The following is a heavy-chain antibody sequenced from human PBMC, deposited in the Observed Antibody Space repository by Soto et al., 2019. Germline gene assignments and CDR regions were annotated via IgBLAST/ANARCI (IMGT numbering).Heavy chain of an antibody. CDR1: GFTFRSYA. CDR2: ISGSGGST. CDR3: AKHRPVVGYEFDI. D-gene: IGHD5-12*01. J-gene: IGHJ3*02. V-gene: IGHV3-23*01. Sequence: EVQLLESGGGLVQPGGSLRLSCAASGFTFRSYAMSWVRQAPGKGLEWASAISGSGGSTYYADSVKGRFTISRDNSKNTRYQQMNSLRAEDTAVYYSAKHRPVVGYEFDIGGQGTIVTVSS.